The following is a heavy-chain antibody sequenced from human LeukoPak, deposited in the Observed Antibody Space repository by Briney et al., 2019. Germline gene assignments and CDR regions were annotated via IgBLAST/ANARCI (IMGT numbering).Heavy chain of an antibody. V-gene: IGHV3-48*03. CDR3: ARSHDSRGYFFYFDF. D-gene: IGHD3-22*01. J-gene: IGHJ4*02. Sequence: PGGSLRLSCAASGFNFRNYEMNWVRQAPGKGLEWIAYISITGHTTYYADSVRGRFTISRDNAKNSVDLQMVSLRAEDTAVYSCARSHDSRGYFFYFDFWGQGTLVTVSS. CDR1: GFNFRNYE. CDR2: ISITGHTT.